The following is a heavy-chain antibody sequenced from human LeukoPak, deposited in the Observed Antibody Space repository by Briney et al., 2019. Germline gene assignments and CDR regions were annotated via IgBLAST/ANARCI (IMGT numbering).Heavy chain of an antibody. Sequence: KPGGSLRLSCAASGFTFSSYSMNWVRLAPGKGLEWVSSISSSSSYIYYADSVKGRFTISRDNAKNSLYLQMNSLRAEDTAVYYCARSGWRYCSSTSCYSWFDPWGQGTLVTVSS. V-gene: IGHV3-21*01. D-gene: IGHD2-2*02. CDR1: GFTFSSYS. CDR3: ARSGWRYCSSTSCYSWFDP. J-gene: IGHJ5*02. CDR2: ISSSSSYI.